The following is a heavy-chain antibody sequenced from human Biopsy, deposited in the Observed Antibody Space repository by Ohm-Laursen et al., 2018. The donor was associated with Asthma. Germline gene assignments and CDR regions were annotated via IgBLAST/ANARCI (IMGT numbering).Heavy chain of an antibody. Sequence: TQTLTLTCSFSGFSLSTSGVGVGWIRQPPGKALDWLALTYWDADKRYSPSLKTRLTITKDTSNNQVVLSLTNVGPVDTATYYCAHFKMSTSMAFDYWGPGTVVTVSS. D-gene: IGHD5-24*01. V-gene: IGHV2-5*02. CDR2: TYWDADK. CDR3: AHFKMSTSMAFDY. CDR1: GFSLSTSGVG. J-gene: IGHJ4*02.